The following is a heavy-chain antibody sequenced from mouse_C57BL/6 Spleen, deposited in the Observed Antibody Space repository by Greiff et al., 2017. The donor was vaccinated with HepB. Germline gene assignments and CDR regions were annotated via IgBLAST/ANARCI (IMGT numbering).Heavy chain of an antibody. J-gene: IGHJ1*03. CDR1: GYTFTDYN. CDR3: ARGEGLRRDWYFDV. V-gene: IGHV1-22*01. Sequence: EVHLVESGPELVKPGASVKMSCKASGYTFTDYNMHWVKQSHGKSLEWIGYINPNNGGTSYNQKFKGKATLTVNKSSSTAYMELRSLTSEDSAVYYCARGEGLRRDWYFDVWGTGTTVTVSS. D-gene: IGHD2-4*01. CDR2: INPNNGGT.